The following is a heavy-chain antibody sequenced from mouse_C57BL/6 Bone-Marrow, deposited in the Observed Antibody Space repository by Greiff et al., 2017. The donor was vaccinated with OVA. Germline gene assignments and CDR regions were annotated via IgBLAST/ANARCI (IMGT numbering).Heavy chain of an antibody. V-gene: IGHV1-42*01. Sequence: EVQLQQSGPELVKPGASVKISCKASGYSFTGYYMNWVKQSPEKSLEWIGEINPSTGGTTYNQKFKAKATLTVDKSSSTAYMQLKSLTSEDSAVYYCARGGTSPFANGGQGTLVTVTA. D-gene: IGHD3-3*01. CDR3: ARGGTSPFAN. CDR2: INPSTGGT. J-gene: IGHJ3*01. CDR1: GYSFTGYY.